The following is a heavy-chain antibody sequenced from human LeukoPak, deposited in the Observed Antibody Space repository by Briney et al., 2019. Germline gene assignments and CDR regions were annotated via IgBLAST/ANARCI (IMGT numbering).Heavy chain of an antibody. CDR2: ISSSSSYI. CDR1: GFTFSSYS. V-gene: IGHV3-21*01. D-gene: IGHD2-2*01. J-gene: IGHJ4*02. Sequence: PGGSLRLSWAASGFTFSSYSMNWVRQAPGKGLEWVSSISSSSSYIYYADSVKGRFTISRDNAKNSLYLQMNSLRAEDTAVYYCARHSTSCRTVDYWGQGTLVTVSS. CDR3: ARHSTSCRTVDY.